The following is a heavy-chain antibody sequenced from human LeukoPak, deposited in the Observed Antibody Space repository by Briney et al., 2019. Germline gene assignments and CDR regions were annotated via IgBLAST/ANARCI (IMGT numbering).Heavy chain of an antibody. Sequence: GGSLRLSCAASGFTVSTNYMSWVRQAPGKGLEWVSSISSSSSYIYYADSVKGRFTISRDNAKNSLYLQMNSLRAEDTAVYYCARVRSEGNLFDYWGQGTLVTVSS. J-gene: IGHJ4*02. CDR2: ISSSSSYI. D-gene: IGHD1-14*01. CDR1: GFTVSTNY. V-gene: IGHV3-21*01. CDR3: ARVRSEGNLFDY.